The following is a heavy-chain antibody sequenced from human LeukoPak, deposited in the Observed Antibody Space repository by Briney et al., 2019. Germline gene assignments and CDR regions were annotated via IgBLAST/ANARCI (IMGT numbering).Heavy chain of an antibody. CDR1: GFTFSSYA. V-gene: IGHV3-23*01. Sequence: GGSLRLSCAASGFTFSSYAMNWVRQAPGKGLEWVSSISGSGGSTYYADSVKGRFTISRDNSKNTLYLQMNSLRAEDTAVYYCAKEGSIRRVVFDYWGQGTLVTVSS. CDR2: ISGSGGST. CDR3: AKEGSIRRVVFDY. D-gene: IGHD2-15*01. J-gene: IGHJ4*02.